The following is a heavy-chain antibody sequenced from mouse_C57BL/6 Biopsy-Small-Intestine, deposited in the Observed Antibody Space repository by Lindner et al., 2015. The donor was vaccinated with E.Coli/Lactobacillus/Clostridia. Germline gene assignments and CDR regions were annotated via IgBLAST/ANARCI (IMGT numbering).Heavy chain of an antibody. D-gene: IGHD2-12*01. CDR3: ARGDYSFGY. CDR2: IFPGSGRT. CDR1: DYTFTSHW. V-gene: IGHV1-56*01. Sequence: QLQESGPELVRPGASVKISCKATDYTFTSHWIQWVRQRPGQGLEWIGEIFPGSGRTDYNEKFKGKATLTVDTSSSTAYMQFISLTSEDSAVYFCARGDYSFGYWGQGTLVTVST. J-gene: IGHJ3*01.